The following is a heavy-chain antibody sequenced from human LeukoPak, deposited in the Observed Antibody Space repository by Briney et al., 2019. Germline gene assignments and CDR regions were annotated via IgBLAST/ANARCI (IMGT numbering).Heavy chain of an antibody. CDR3: ARERCNSTSCSLGMDV. CDR2: ISGSGGST. Sequence: PGGSLRLSCAASGFTFSSYAMSLVRQAPGKGLEWVSAISGSGGSTYYADSVKGRFTISRDNSKNTLYLQMNSLRAEDTAVYYCARERCNSTSCSLGMDVWGQGTTVTVSS. J-gene: IGHJ6*02. V-gene: IGHV3-23*01. CDR1: GFTFSSYA. D-gene: IGHD2-2*01.